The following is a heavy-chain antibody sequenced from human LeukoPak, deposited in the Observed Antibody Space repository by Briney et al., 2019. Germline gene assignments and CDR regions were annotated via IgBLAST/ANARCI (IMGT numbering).Heavy chain of an antibody. D-gene: IGHD1-26*01. CDR3: ARVPYSGSYRGWYYFDY. Sequence: SGTLSLACAVSGGSISSSNWWSWVRQPPGKGLEWIGEIYHSGSTNYNPSLKSRVTISADTAKNQFSLKLNSVTAADTAVYYCARVPYSGSYRGWYYFDYWGQGTLVTVSS. CDR1: GGSISSSNW. V-gene: IGHV4-4*02. J-gene: IGHJ4*02. CDR2: IYHSGST.